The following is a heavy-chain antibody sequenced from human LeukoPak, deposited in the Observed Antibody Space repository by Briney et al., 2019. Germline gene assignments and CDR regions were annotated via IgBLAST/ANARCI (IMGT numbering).Heavy chain of an antibody. CDR2: ISGGGSAT. CDR1: GFTFSSYW. D-gene: IGHD5-18*01. J-gene: IGHJ4*02. V-gene: IGHV3-74*01. Sequence: PGGSLRLSCAASGFTFSSYWMHWVRQAPGKGLVWISRISGGGSATSYADSVKGRFTISRDNAKNTLYLLMNSLRAEDTAVYYCASGVLAAMVPDYWGQGILVTISS. CDR3: ASGVLAAMVPDY.